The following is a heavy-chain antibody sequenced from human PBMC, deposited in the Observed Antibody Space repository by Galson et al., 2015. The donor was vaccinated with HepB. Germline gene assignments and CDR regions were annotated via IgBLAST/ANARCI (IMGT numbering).Heavy chain of an antibody. J-gene: IGHJ6*02. Sequence: ETLSLTCTVSGGSISSSSYYWGWIRQPPGKGLEWIGSIYYSGSTYYNPSLKSRVTISVDTSKNQFSLKLSSVTAADTAVYYCARSISSSWSMTYYGMDVWGQGTTVTVSS. V-gene: IGHV4-39*01. CDR2: IYYSGST. CDR1: GGSISSSSYY. CDR3: ARSISSSWSMTYYGMDV. D-gene: IGHD6-13*01.